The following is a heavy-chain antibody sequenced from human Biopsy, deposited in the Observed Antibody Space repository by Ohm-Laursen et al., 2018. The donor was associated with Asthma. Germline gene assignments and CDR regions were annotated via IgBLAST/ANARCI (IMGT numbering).Heavy chain of an antibody. CDR3: ARGPELDV. CDR2: TNERGVT. V-gene: IGHV4-34*01. CDR1: PGSFSGFY. J-gene: IGHJ6*02. Sequence: GTLSLTCDVYPGSFSGFYWTWIRQSPGKGLEWIGETNERGVTNNNPSLKSRVIISIDTYWNRVSLKLTSVTAADTAVYFCARGPELDVWGQGTTVTVSS.